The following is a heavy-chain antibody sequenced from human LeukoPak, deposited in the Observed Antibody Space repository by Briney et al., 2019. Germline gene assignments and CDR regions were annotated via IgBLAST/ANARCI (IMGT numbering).Heavy chain of an antibody. CDR1: GGSISSYY. Sequence: SETLSLTCTVSGGSISSYYCSWIRQPPGKGLEWIGYIYYSGSTNYNPSLKSRVTISVDTSKNQFSLKLSSVTAADTAVYYCARLDGENAFDYWGQGTLVTVSS. CDR3: ARLDGENAFDY. D-gene: IGHD4-17*01. CDR2: IYYSGST. V-gene: IGHV4-59*08. J-gene: IGHJ4*02.